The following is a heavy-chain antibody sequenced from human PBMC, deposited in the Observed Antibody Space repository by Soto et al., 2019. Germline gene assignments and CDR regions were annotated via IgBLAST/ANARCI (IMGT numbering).Heavy chain of an antibody. J-gene: IGHJ3*02. Sequence: GGSLRLSCAASGFTFSSYAMSWVRQAPGKGLEWVSAISGSGGSTYYADSVKGRFTISRDNSKNTLYLQMNSLRAEDTAVYYCAKDRWLADTAMVADAFDIWGQGTMVTVSS. D-gene: IGHD5-18*01. V-gene: IGHV3-23*01. CDR1: GFTFSSYA. CDR3: AKDRWLADTAMVADAFDI. CDR2: ISGSGGST.